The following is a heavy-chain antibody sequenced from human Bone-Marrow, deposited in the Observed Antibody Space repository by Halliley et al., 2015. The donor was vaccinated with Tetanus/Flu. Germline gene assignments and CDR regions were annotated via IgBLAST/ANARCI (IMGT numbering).Heavy chain of an antibody. J-gene: IGHJ6*02. Sequence: VSVIYSDISTYYADPVKGRFTISRDNSKNTLYLQMNSLRAEDTAVYYCATISSSWLYYGMDVWGQGTTVPVSS. CDR3: ATISSSWLYYGMDV. D-gene: IGHD6-13*01. V-gene: IGHV3-66*01. CDR2: IYSDIST.